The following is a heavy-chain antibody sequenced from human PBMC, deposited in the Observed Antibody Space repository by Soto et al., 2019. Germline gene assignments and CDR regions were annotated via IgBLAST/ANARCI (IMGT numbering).Heavy chain of an antibody. J-gene: IGHJ6*02. CDR3: ARDTIFGVVIPLNYYYYGMDV. CDR1: GGTFSSYA. Sequence: GASVKVSCKASGGTFSSYAISWVRQAPGQGLEWMGGIIPIFGTANYAQKFQGRVTITADESTSTAYMELSSLRSEDTAVYYCARDTIFGVVIPLNYYYYGMDVWGQGTTVTVSS. V-gene: IGHV1-69*13. D-gene: IGHD3-3*01. CDR2: IIPIFGTA.